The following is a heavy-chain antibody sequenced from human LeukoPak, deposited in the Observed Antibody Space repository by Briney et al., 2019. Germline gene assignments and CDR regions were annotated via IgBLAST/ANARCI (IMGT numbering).Heavy chain of an antibody. V-gene: IGHV3-30-3*01. CDR1: GFTFSIYA. D-gene: IGHD6-19*01. CDR2: VSYDGSTK. Sequence: GGSLRLSCAASGFTFSIYAMHWVRQAPGKGLEWVAVVSYDGSTKYYPDSVKGRFTISRDNSKNTLYLQMNSLRAEDTAVYYCARDPSSGWGWYFQHWGQGTLVTVSS. J-gene: IGHJ1*01. CDR3: ARDPSSGWGWYFQH.